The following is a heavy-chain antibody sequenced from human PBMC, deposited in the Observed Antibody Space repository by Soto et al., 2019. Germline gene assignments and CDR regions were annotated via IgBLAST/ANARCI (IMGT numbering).Heavy chain of an antibody. CDR2: IYSGGST. J-gene: IGHJ6*02. CDR1: GFTVSSNY. CDR3: ARDRHEGYYYYYGMDV. V-gene: IGHV3-53*01. Sequence: GGSLRLSCAASGFTVSSNYMSWVRQAPGKGLEWVSVIYSGGSTYYADSVKGRFTISRDNSKNTLYLQMNSLRAEDTAVYYCARDRHEGYYYYYGMDVWGQGTTVTVSS.